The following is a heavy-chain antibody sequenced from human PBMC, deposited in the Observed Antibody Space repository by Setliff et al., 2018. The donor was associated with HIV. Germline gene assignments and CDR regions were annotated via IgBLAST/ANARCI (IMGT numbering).Heavy chain of an antibody. CDR1: GFTFSDSD. V-gene: IGHV3-13*01. D-gene: IGHD3-3*01. CDR3: ARGGPPLEWSKYYFDF. Sequence: GGSLRLSCAASGFTFSDSDMHWVRQVSGQGLECVAGVGTASDTFYPDSVKGRFTISRDNAHNSFYLQMNNLRAGDTAVYYCARGGPPLEWSKYYFDFWGQGILVTVSS. CDR2: VGTASDT. J-gene: IGHJ4*02.